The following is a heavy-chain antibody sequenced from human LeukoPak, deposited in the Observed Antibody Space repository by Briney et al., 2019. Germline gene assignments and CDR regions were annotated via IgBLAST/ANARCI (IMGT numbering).Heavy chain of an antibody. D-gene: IGHD3-22*01. CDR1: GGSIRGYY. V-gene: IGHV4-59*12. Sequence: SETLSLTCSVSGGSIRGYYGSWIRRPPGNGVEGIGDISSSGSTNYNHSLQSRVTISVDTSRNTFSLQLPSVTAADTAVYYCAKVSDRDSSGYYWGFEYWGQGTLVTVSS. CDR2: ISSSGST. J-gene: IGHJ4*02. CDR3: AKVSDRDSSGYYWGFEY.